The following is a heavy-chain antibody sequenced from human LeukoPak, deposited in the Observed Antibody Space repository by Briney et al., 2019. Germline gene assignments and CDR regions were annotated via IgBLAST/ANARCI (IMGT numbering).Heavy chain of an antibody. J-gene: IGHJ4*02. D-gene: IGHD2-21*02. V-gene: IGHV3-33*01. Sequence: GRSLRLSCSASGFTFSRYDMHWVRQAPGKGLEWVAVIWYDGSNKYYADSVKGRFTISRDNSKNTLYLQMNSLRAEDTAVYYCARANYCGGDCRGYFDYWGQGTLVTVSS. CDR3: ARANYCGGDCRGYFDY. CDR2: IWYDGSNK. CDR1: GFTFSRYD.